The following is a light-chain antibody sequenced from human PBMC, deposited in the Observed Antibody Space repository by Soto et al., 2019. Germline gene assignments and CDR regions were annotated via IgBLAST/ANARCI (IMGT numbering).Light chain of an antibody. CDR3: QQYNSYTLT. Sequence: DIQMTQSPSTQSASVGDRVTITRQASQSISSWLAWYQQKPGKAPKLLIYKASSLESGVPSRFSGSGSGTEFNLTISRLQTDEFATYECQQYNSYTLTFGGGTKVDIK. V-gene: IGKV1-5*03. CDR2: KAS. J-gene: IGKJ4*01. CDR1: QSISSW.